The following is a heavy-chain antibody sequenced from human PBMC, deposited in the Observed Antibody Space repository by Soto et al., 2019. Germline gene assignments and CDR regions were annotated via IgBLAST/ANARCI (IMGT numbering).Heavy chain of an antibody. V-gene: IGHV3-23*01. Sequence: PGGSLRLSCAASGFTFSNYAMSWVRQAPGKGLECVSAISGGGTSAYYADSVKGRFTISRDNSKNTLYLQMNSLRAEDTAVYYCAKTSEYISGSFDYWGQGTLVTVSS. CDR2: ISGGGTSA. J-gene: IGHJ4*02. CDR3: AKTSEYISGSFDY. CDR1: GFTFSNYA. D-gene: IGHD5-18*01.